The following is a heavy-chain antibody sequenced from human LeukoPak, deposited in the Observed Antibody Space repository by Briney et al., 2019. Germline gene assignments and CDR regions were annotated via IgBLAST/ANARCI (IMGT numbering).Heavy chain of an antibody. V-gene: IGHV4-4*07. D-gene: IGHD6-19*01. J-gene: IGHJ5*01. CDR2: IYTSGST. CDR1: GGSISNYY. Sequence: SETLSLTCTVSGGSISNYYWTWIRQSAGKGLEWIGRIYTSGSTNYNPSLKSRVTMSVDTSKNQFSLKLTSVTAADTAVYYCAREGIPVAGANWFDSWGQGTLVTVSS. CDR3: AREGIPVAGANWFDS.